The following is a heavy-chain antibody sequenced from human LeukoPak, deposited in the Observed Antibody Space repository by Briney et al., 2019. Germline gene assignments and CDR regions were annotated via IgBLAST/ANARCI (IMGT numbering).Heavy chain of an antibody. D-gene: IGHD6-25*01. Sequence: PSETLSLTCAVYGGSFSGYYWSWIRQPPGKGLEWIGEINHSGSTNYNPSLKSRVTISVDTSKNQFSLKLSSVTAADTAVYYCATSSGYGAFDIWGQGTMVTVSP. CDR1: GGSFSGYY. CDR3: ATSSGYGAFDI. J-gene: IGHJ3*02. CDR2: INHSGST. V-gene: IGHV4-34*01.